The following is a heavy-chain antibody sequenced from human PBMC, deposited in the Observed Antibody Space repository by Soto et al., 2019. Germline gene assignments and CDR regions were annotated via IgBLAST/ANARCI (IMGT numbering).Heavy chain of an antibody. CDR2: IKSKTDGGTT. CDR1: GFTFSNAW. Sequence: EVQLVESGGGLVKPGGSLRLSCAASGFTFSNAWMNWVRQAPGKGLEWVGRIKSKTDGGTTDYAAPVKGRFTISRDDSKNTLYLQMNSLKTEDTAVYYCTTDGNEWGLTYAFDIWGQGTMVTVSS. D-gene: IGHD1-26*01. V-gene: IGHV3-15*07. J-gene: IGHJ3*02. CDR3: TTDGNEWGLTYAFDI.